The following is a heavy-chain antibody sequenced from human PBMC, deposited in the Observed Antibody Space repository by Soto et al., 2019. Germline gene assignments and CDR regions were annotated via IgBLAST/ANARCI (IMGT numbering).Heavy chain of an antibody. CDR3: ATQNXFDP. J-gene: IGHJ5*02. Sequence: LSCAASGFTFSDYSMNWVRQAPGKGLEWVSLISRSSSYIYYADSVKGRFTISRDNAKNSLHLQMNSLRADDTAVYYCATQNXFDPWGQGPLVTVSS. CDR2: ISRSSSYI. V-gene: IGHV3-21*01. CDR1: GFTFSDYS.